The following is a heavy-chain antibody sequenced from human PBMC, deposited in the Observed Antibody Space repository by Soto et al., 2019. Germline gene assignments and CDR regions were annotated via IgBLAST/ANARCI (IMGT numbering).Heavy chain of an antibody. CDR2: IYYSGST. V-gene: IGHV4-61*01. CDR3: ARTRALVGATTEAFDY. Sequence: LSLTCTVSGGSVSSVSYYWSWIRQPPGKGLEWIGYIYYSGSTNYNPSLKSRVTISVDTSKNQFSLKLSSVTAADTAVYYCARTRALVGATTEAFDYCGQRTLVTVSA. J-gene: IGHJ4*02. D-gene: IGHD1-26*01. CDR1: GGSVSSVSYY.